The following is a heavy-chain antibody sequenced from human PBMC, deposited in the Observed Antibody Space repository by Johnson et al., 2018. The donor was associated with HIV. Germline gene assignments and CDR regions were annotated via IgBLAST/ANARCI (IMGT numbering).Heavy chain of an antibody. J-gene: IGHJ3*02. CDR1: GFTFSNYA. D-gene: IGHD4-17*01. V-gene: IGHV3-30-3*01. Sequence: QVPPVESGGGLVLPAGSLRLSCSASGFTFSNYAIHWVLQAPAQGLEWVAIISSDESNTYSAAAVPGRFTISRDNSENTVYLQMIRLRPEDTAVYYCARLDYGAYGGAFDIWGQGAMVTVSS. CDR3: ARLDYGAYGGAFDI. CDR2: ISSDESNT.